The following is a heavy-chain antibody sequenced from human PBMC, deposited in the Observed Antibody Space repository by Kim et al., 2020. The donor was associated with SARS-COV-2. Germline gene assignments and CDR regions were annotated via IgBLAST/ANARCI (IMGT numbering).Heavy chain of an antibody. J-gene: IGHJ4*02. CDR3: ARSEGRGSWRQFDH. CDR2: IYYSGNT. Sequence: SETLSLTCVVSSDSMSSYYWSWIRQLPRRGLEWIGYIYYSGNTDYNPSLKSRVSISWDTSNGHFSLDLTSLTEADTAVYYCARSEGRGSWRQFDHWGQGILVTVSS. CDR1: SDSMSSYY. V-gene: IGHV4-59*01. D-gene: IGHD6-19*01.